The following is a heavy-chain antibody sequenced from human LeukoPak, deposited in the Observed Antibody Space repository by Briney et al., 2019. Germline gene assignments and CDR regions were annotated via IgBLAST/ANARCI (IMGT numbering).Heavy chain of an antibody. CDR1: GYSFTSYW. CDR3: ARHGRSGCSSTSCPIDFDY. Sequence: GGSLKISCKGSGYSFTSYWIGWVRQMPGKGLEWMGIIYPGDSDTRYSPSFQGQVTISADKSISTAYLQWSSLKASDTAMYYCARHGRSGCSSTSCPIDFDYWGQGTLVTVSS. D-gene: IGHD2-2*01. CDR2: IYPGDSDT. J-gene: IGHJ4*02. V-gene: IGHV5-51*01.